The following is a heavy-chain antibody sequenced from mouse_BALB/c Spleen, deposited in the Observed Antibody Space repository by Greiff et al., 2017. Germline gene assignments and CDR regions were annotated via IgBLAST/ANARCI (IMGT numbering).Heavy chain of an antibody. D-gene: IGHD1-1*01. CDR2: ISSGGSYT. V-gene: IGHV5-6*01. J-gene: IGHJ4*01. Sequence: EVQLVESGGGLVQPGGSLKLSCAASGFTFSSYGMSWVRQTPDKRLEWVATISSGGSYTYYPDSVKGRFTISRDNAKNTLYLQMSSLKSEDTAMYYCARQVLRDYYAMDYWGQGTSVTVSS. CDR3: ARQVLRDYYAMDY. CDR1: GFTFSSYG.